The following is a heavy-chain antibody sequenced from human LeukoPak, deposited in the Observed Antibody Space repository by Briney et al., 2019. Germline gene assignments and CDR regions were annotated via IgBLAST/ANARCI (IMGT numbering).Heavy chain of an antibody. V-gene: IGHV1-69*13. CDR3: ARAGRWVPAFDI. Sequence: ASVKVSCKASGGTFSSYAISWVRQAPGQGLEWIGGIIPIFGTANYAQKFQGRVTITADESTSTAYMELSSLRSEDTAVYYCARAGRWVPAFDIWGQGTMVTVSS. CDR2: IIPIFGTA. D-gene: IGHD4-23*01. J-gene: IGHJ3*02. CDR1: GGTFSSYA.